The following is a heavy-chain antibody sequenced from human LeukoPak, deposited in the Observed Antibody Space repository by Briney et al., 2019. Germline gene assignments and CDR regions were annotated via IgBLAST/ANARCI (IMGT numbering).Heavy chain of an antibody. CDR1: GYTFSTYA. V-gene: IGHV3-23*01. CDR2: ISGDSSTT. J-gene: IGHJ6*02. D-gene: IGHD2-15*01. CDR3: AKGLGHCSGGSCFPLYHGLDV. Sequence: PGGSLRLSCAASGYTFSTYAMSWVRQAPGKGLEWVSGISGDSSTTVYADSVKGRCTISRDNFKNTVYLQMNSLRAEDTAVYYCAKGLGHCSGGSCFPLYHGLDVWGQGTTVTVSS.